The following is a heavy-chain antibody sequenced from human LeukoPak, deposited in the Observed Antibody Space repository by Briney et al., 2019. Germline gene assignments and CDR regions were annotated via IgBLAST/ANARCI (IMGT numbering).Heavy chain of an antibody. V-gene: IGHV3-20*04. D-gene: IGHD3-22*01. CDR3: ARDYYDTSGYYQNFDY. Sequence: GGSLRLSCAASGFTFDDYGMSWVRQAPGKGLEWVFGINWNGGSTGYADSVKGRFTISRDNAKNSLYLQMNSLRAEDTALYYCARDYYDTSGYYQNFDYWGQGTLVTVSS. J-gene: IGHJ4*02. CDR1: GFTFDDYG. CDR2: INWNGGST.